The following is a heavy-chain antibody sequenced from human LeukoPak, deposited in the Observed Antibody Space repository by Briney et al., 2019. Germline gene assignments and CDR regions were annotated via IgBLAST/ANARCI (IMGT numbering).Heavy chain of an antibody. J-gene: IGHJ1*01. CDR2: ISNDGTNE. Sequence: GGSLRLSCAASRFTFSTYSMHWVRQAPGKGLEWVAGISNDGTNEDHADSVKGRFTISRDNSKNTLYLQMNSLRAEDTDIYYCARDRIAVAGMGAFQHWGQGTLVTVSS. V-gene: IGHV3-30-3*01. CDR1: RFTFSTYS. CDR3: ARDRIAVAGMGAFQH. D-gene: IGHD6-19*01.